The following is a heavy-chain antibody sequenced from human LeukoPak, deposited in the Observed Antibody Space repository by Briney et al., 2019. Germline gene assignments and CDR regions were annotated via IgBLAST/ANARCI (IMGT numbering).Heavy chain of an antibody. V-gene: IGHV1-69*13. CDR2: IIPIFGTA. Sequence: SVNVSCTASGGTFSSYAISWVRQAPGQGLEWMGGIIPIFGTANYAQKFQGRVTITADESTSTAYMELSSLRSEDTAVYYCARSLDYGGNFNWFDPWGQGTLVTVSS. J-gene: IGHJ5*02. CDR1: GGTFSSYA. D-gene: IGHD4-23*01. CDR3: ARSLDYGGNFNWFDP.